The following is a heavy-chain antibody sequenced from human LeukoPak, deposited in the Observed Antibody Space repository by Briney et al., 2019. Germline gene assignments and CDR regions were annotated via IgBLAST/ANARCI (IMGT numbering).Heavy chain of an antibody. CDR1: GYSFSTYW. CDR2: IYPGDSDT. CDR3: ATTKQWLLSRNPFEY. D-gene: IGHD6-19*01. Sequence: GESLKISCKGSGYSFSTYWIGWVRQMPGKGLEWMGIIYPGDSDTTYSPSFQGQVSISAAKSISTVYLQWSSLQASDTAMYFCATTKQWLLSRNPFEYWGQGTLVTVSS. J-gene: IGHJ4*02. V-gene: IGHV5-51*01.